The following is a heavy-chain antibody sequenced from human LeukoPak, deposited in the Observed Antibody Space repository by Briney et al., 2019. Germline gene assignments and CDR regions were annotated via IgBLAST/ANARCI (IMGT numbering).Heavy chain of an antibody. Sequence: SETLSLTCAVYGGSFSGYYWSWIRQPPGKGLEWIGEINHSGSTNYNPSLKSRVTISVDTSKNQFSLKLSSVTAADTAVYYCARARDSSGYYYSWLDYWGQGTLVTVSS. CDR2: INHSGST. D-gene: IGHD3-22*01. J-gene: IGHJ4*02. V-gene: IGHV4-34*01. CDR1: GGSFSGYY. CDR3: ARARDSSGYYYSWLDY.